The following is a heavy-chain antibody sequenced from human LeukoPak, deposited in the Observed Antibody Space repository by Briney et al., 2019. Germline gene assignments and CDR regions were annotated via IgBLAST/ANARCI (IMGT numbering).Heavy chain of an antibody. CDR2: ISAYNGNT. Sequence: ASVKVSCKASGYTFTSYGISWVRQAPGQGLEWMGWISAYNGNTNYGQKLQGRVTMTTDTSTSTAYMELRSLRSDDTAVYYCARHDYYDSSGYYYIDYWGQGTLVTVSS. CDR3: ARHDYYDSSGYYYIDY. V-gene: IGHV1-18*01. CDR1: GYTFTSYG. D-gene: IGHD3-22*01. J-gene: IGHJ4*02.